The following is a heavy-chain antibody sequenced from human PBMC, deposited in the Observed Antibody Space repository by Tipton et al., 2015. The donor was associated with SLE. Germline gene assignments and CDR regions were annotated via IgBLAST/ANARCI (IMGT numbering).Heavy chain of an antibody. CDR1: GFTFSTYA. V-gene: IGHV3-30*04. CDR2: ISYHGIVE. D-gene: IGHD6-13*01. CDR3: ARGGSSSWWYYMDV. Sequence: SLRLSCAASGFTFSTYAMHWVRQAPGKGLEWVAIISYHGIVEYYADSVKGRLTISRDNYKNAVFLQMNSLRVEDTAMYYCARGGSSSWWYYMDVWGTGTTVTVSS. J-gene: IGHJ6*03.